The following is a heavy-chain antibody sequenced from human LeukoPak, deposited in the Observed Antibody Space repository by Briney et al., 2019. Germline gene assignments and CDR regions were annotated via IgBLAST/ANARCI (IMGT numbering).Heavy chain of an antibody. CDR2: ISSDGSST. J-gene: IGHJ4*02. CDR3: ARDQRVTGRPDIDY. V-gene: IGHV3-74*03. Sequence: GGSLRLSCAASGFTFRNHWMHWVRQTPGKGLVWASRISSDGSSTTYADSVKGRFTISRDNAKNTLYLQMNNLRAEDTAMYYCARDQRVTGRPDIDYWGQGTLVIVSS. CDR1: GFTFRNHW. D-gene: IGHD6-6*01.